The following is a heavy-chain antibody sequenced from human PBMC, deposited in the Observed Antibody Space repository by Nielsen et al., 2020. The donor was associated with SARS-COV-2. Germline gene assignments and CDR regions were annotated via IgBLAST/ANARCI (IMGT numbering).Heavy chain of an antibody. CDR3: ARDGVGYYYYMDV. V-gene: IGHV3-66*01. CDR2: IFSDGST. J-gene: IGHJ6*03. D-gene: IGHD3-3*01. CDR1: GFIVSKNY. Sequence: GESLKISCAASGFIVSKNYMNWVRQAPGKGLEWVSVIFSDGSTYYADSVKGRFTISRDTSRNTLFLQMNSLRDEDTGVYCCARDGVGYYYYMDVWGKGTTVTASS.